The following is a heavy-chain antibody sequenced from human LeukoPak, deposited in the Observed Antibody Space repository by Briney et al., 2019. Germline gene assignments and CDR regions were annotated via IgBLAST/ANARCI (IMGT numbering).Heavy chain of an antibody. J-gene: IGHJ2*01. D-gene: IGHD1-14*01. Sequence: GGTLRLSCAASGFTFSRYWMSWVRQAPGKGLEWVANIKQDGSEKYYVDSVKGRFTISRDNAKNSLYLQMNSLRAEDTAVYYCARDRNWATRNWYFDLWGRGTLVTVSS. CDR3: ARDRNWATRNWYFDL. V-gene: IGHV3-7*01. CDR1: GFTFSRYW. CDR2: IKQDGSEK.